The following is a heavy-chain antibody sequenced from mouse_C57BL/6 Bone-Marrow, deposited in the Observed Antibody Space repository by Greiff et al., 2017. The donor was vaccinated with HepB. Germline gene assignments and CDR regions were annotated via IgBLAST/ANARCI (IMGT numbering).Heavy chain of an antibody. CDR2: ISYDGSN. CDR1: GYSITSGYY. J-gene: IGHJ3*01. V-gene: IGHV3-6*01. D-gene: IGHD3-1*01. CDR3: ACFGAY. Sequence: VQLQQSGPGLVKPSQSLSLTCSVTGYSITSGYYWNWIRQFPGNKLEWMGCISYDGSNNYNPSLKNRISITRDTSKNQFFLKLNSVTTEDTATYYCACFGAYWGQGTLVTVSA.